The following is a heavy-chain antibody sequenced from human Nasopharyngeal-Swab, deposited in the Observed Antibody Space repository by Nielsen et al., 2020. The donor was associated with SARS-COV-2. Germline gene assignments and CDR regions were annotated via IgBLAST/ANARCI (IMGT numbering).Heavy chain of an antibody. CDR2: IYYSGST. V-gene: IGHV4-39*07. Sequence: SETLSLTCTVSGGSISSSSYYWGWIRKPPGKGLEWIGSIYYSGSTYYNPSLKSRVTISVDTSKNQFSLKLSSVTAADTAVYYCARFPTQQLGYDYWGQGTLVTVSS. CDR1: GGSISSSSYY. CDR3: ARFPTQQLGYDY. D-gene: IGHD6-13*01. J-gene: IGHJ4*02.